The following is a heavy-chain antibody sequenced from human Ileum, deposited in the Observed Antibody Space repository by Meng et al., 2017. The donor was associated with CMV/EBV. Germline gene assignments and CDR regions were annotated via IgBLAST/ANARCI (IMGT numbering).Heavy chain of an antibody. Sequence: SGFSLSPSGVGVGWLRPPPGKALEWLALIYRDDDKRYSPSLHSRLTITKDTSKNQVVLTMTNMDPVDTATYYCAHTYCGGGSCYGFNYWGQGTLVTVSS. J-gene: IGHJ4*02. CDR1: GFSLSPSGVG. CDR2: IYRDDDK. CDR3: AHTYCGGGSCYGFNY. V-gene: IGHV2-5*02. D-gene: IGHD2-15*01.